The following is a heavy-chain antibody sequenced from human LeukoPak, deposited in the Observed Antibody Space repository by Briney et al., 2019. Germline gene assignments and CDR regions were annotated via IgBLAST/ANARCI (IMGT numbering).Heavy chain of an antibody. CDR1: GFTFSHYW. CDR3: AREPSRGGGVAY. J-gene: IGHJ4*02. CDR2: ISNDGRGT. V-gene: IGHV3-74*01. Sequence: GGSLRLSCAASGFTFSHYWMHWVRHAPGKGLVWVSRISNDGRGTDYADSVEGRFTISRDNAKNTLYLQINSLRADDTAVYYCAREPSRGGGVAYWGQGSLVTVSS. D-gene: IGHD2-2*01.